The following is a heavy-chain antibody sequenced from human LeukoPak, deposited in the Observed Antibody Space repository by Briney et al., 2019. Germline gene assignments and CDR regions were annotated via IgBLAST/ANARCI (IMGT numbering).Heavy chain of an antibody. D-gene: IGHD6-19*01. V-gene: IGHV7-4-1*02. J-gene: IGHJ6*03. CDR3: ARGGSGWSHYYYYYMDV. Sequence: ASVKVSCKASGYTFTSYAMNWVRQAPGQGLEWMGWINTNTGNPTYAQGFTGRFVFSLDTSVSTAYLQISSLKAEDTAVYYCARGGSGWSHYYYYYMDVWGKGTTVTVSS. CDR1: GYTFTSYA. CDR2: INTNTGNP.